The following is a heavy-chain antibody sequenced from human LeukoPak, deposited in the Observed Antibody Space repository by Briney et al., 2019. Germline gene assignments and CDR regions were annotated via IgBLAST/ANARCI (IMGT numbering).Heavy chain of an antibody. Sequence: GASVKVSCKASGYTFTSYDINWVRQATGQGLEWMGWMNPNSGNTGYAQKFQGRVTITADKSTSTAYMELSSLRSEDTAVYYCARGLERYYYGSGRHWGQGTLVTVSS. CDR1: GYTFTSYD. CDR2: MNPNSGNT. J-gene: IGHJ4*02. D-gene: IGHD3-10*01. V-gene: IGHV1-8*03. CDR3: ARGLERYYYGSGRH.